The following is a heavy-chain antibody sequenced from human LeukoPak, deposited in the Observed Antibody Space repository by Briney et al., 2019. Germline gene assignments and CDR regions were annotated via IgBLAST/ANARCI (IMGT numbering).Heavy chain of an antibody. V-gene: IGHV3-7*01. Sequence: GSLRLSCEVSGFTFTDYWMNWVRQAPGKGPEWVASIRQDGSEKTYVDSVKGRFTISRDNTKNSLSLQLNGLRAEDTAVYYCARDGTAAGLYFDLWGQGTLVTVSS. CDR2: IRQDGSEK. CDR1: GFTFTDYW. J-gene: IGHJ4*01. CDR3: ARDGTAAGLYFDL. D-gene: IGHD6-13*01.